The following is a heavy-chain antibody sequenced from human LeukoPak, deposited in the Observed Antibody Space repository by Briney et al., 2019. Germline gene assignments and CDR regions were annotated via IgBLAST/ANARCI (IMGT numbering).Heavy chain of an antibody. CDR3: ARVHSGSYWGSYYYYMDV. CDR2: IYSGGST. CDR1: GFTVSSDS. J-gene: IGHJ6*03. Sequence: GGSLRLSCTVSGFTVSSDSMSWVRQAPGKGLEWVSFIYSGGSTHYSDSVRGRFTISRDNSKNTLYLQMNSLRAEDTAVYYCARVHSGSYWGSYYYYMDVWGKGTTVTISS. V-gene: IGHV3-53*01. D-gene: IGHD1-26*01.